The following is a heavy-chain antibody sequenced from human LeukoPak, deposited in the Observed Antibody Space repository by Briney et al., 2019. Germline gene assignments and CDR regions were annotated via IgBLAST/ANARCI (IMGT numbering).Heavy chain of an antibody. V-gene: IGHV3-21*01. J-gene: IGHJ4*02. D-gene: IGHD3-9*01. CDR3: ARGHYDVLAASYKWTPDY. Sequence: GALRPSCAASGFTFNTFNMNWVRQAPGKGLEWVSSITSGGDYIYYADSVKGRFTTSRDNAKNSLSLQLSSLRVEDTAVYYCARGHYDVLAASYKWTPDYWGQGTLVTVSS. CDR2: ITSGGDYI. CDR1: GFTFNTFN.